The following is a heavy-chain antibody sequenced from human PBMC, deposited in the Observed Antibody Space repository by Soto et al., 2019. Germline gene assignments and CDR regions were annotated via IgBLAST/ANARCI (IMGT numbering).Heavy chain of an antibody. V-gene: IGHV6-1*01. CDR1: GDSVSSNSAA. CDR3: ARVGGHSSGWLSGIFRWFDP. Sequence: PSQTLSLTCAISGDSVSSNSAAWNWIRQSPSRGLEWLGRTYYRSKWYNDYAVSVKSRITINPDTSKNQFSLQLNSVTPEDTAVYYCARVGGHSSGWLSGIFRWFDPWGQGTLVTVSS. J-gene: IGHJ5*02. CDR2: TYYRSKWYN. D-gene: IGHD6-19*01.